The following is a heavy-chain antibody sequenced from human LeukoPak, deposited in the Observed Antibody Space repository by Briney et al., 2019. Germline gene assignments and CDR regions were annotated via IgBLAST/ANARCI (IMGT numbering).Heavy chain of an antibody. D-gene: IGHD1-26*01. Sequence: TGGSLRLSCEASGFTFNSYGMSWVRQAPGKGLEWVSAISGSGYTTYYADSVKGRFTISRDNAKNSLYLQMNSLRAEDTAVYYCARQEGGSYYFDYWGQGTLVTVSS. J-gene: IGHJ4*02. CDR3: ARQEGGSYYFDY. CDR2: ISGSGYTT. CDR1: GFTFNSYG. V-gene: IGHV3-21*01.